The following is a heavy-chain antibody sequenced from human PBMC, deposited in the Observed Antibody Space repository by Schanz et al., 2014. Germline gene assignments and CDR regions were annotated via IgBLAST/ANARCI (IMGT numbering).Heavy chain of an antibody. V-gene: IGHV3-9*01. D-gene: IGHD3-10*01. Sequence: EVQLVESGGGLVQPGRSLRLSCAASGFPFNEYGMLWVRQAPGKGLEWVSSISWNSGSIDYADSVKGRFTISRDNAKNSLYLQMNSLRAEDTALYYCAKDGIMVQGVILERYFDSWGQGTLXTVSS. CDR3: AKDGIMVQGVILERYFDS. CDR1: GFPFNEYG. J-gene: IGHJ4*02. CDR2: ISWNSGSI.